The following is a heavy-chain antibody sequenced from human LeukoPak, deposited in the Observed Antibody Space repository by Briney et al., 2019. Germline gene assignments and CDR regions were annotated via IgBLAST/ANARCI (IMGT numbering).Heavy chain of an antibody. J-gene: IGHJ4*02. V-gene: IGHV1-8*01. Sequence: AASVKVSCKASGCTFTNYDIHWVQQATGQGLEWIGYMNPNSGNSAYAQKFQGRVTITTDASISTAYMERSGVRSEDTALYYCAREGLDYWGQGTLVTVSS. CDR3: AREGLDY. CDR2: MNPNSGNS. CDR1: GCTFTNYD.